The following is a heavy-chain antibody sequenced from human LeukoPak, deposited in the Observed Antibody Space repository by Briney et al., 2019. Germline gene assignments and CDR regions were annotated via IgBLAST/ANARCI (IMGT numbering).Heavy chain of an antibody. Sequence: GGSLRLSCAASGFTFSSYSMNWVCQAPGKGLEWVSSISSSSSYIYYADSVKGRFTISRDNAKNSLYLQMNSLRAEDTAVYYCARGGSSTILNYFDYWGQGTLVTVSS. CDR3: ARGGSSTILNYFDY. CDR1: GFTFSSYS. V-gene: IGHV3-21*01. CDR2: ISSSSSYI. J-gene: IGHJ4*02. D-gene: IGHD2-2*01.